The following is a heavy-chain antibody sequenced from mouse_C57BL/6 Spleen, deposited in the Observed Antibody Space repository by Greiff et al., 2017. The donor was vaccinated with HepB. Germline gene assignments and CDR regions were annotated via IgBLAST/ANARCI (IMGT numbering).Heavy chain of an antibody. D-gene: IGHD1-1*01. CDR1: GYTFTDYY. CDR3: AREGYYYGSSSFAY. J-gene: IGHJ3*01. CDR2: INPNNGGT. Sequence: EVQLQQSGPELVKPGASVKISCKASGYTFTDYYMNWVKQSHGKSLEWIGDINPNNGGTSYNQKCKGKATLTVDKSSSTAYMELRSLTSEDSAVYYCAREGYYYGSSSFAYWGQGTLVTVAA. V-gene: IGHV1-26*01.